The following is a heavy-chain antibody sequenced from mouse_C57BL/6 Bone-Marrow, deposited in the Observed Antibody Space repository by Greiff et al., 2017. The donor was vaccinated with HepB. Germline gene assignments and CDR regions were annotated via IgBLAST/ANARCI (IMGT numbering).Heavy chain of an antibody. Sequence: EVQLQQSGPELVKPGASVKISCKASGYTFTDYYMNWVKQSNGKSLEWIGDINPNNGGTSYNQKFKGKATLTVDKSSSTAYMELRSLTSEDSAVYYCARRRVEGYYFDYWGQGTTLTVSS. CDR3: ARRRVEGYYFDY. D-gene: IGHD1-1*02. CDR2: INPNNGGT. CDR1: GYTFTDYY. J-gene: IGHJ2*01. V-gene: IGHV1-26*01.